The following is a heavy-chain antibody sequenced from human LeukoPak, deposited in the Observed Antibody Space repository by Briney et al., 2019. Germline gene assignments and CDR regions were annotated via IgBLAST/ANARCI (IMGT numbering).Heavy chain of an antibody. CDR3: ARDLAGAAAGLFDY. D-gene: IGHD6-13*01. CDR1: GYTFTSYG. CDR2: ISAYNGNT. J-gene: IGHJ4*02. Sequence: GASVKVSCKASGYTFTSYGISWVRQAPGQGLEWMGWISAYNGNTNYARKLQGRVTMTTDTSTSTAYMELRSLRSDDTAVYYCARDLAGAAAGLFDYWGQGTLVTVSS. V-gene: IGHV1-18*01.